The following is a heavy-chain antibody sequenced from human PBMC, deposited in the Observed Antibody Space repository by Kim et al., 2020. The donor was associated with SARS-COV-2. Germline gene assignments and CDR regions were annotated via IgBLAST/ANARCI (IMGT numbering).Heavy chain of an antibody. D-gene: IGHD1-26*01. V-gene: IGHV3-74*01. CDR3: TTVFAY. Sequence: GGSLRLSCAVSGFSMSSYWMHWVRQVPGKGLEWVSRIDHVGSGTSYADSVKGRFTISRDDAKNTVYLQLNSLRAEDTAIYYCTTVFAYWGQGSLVTVSP. CDR1: GFSMSSYW. CDR2: IDHVGSGT. J-gene: IGHJ4*02.